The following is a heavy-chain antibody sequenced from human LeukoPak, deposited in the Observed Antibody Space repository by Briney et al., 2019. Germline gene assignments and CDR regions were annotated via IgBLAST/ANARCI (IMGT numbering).Heavy chain of an antibody. Sequence: ASVKVSCKASGYTFTGYYMHWVRQAPGQGLEWMGWINPNSGGTNYAQKFQGRVTMTGDTSISTAYMELSRLRSDDTAVYYCAREVYWFGELFRYMDVWGKGTTVTVSS. V-gene: IGHV1-2*02. D-gene: IGHD3-10*01. CDR3: AREVYWFGELFRYMDV. CDR1: GYTFTGYY. J-gene: IGHJ6*03. CDR2: INPNSGGT.